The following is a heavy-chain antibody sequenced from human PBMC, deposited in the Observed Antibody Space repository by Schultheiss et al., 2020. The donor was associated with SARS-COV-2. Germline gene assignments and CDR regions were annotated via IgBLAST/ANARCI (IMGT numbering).Heavy chain of an antibody. CDR3: ARSGLASDFAYNWFDP. Sequence: SETLSLTCTVSGGSISSYYWSWIRQPAGKGLEWIGDVFYFGNTNYNPSLRSRLTISVDKSKNQFFLKLTSVTAADTAVYYCARSGLASDFAYNWFDPWGQGTLVTVSS. V-gene: IGHV4-59*12. J-gene: IGHJ5*02. CDR2: VFYFGNT. CDR1: GGSISSYY. D-gene: IGHD2-21*02.